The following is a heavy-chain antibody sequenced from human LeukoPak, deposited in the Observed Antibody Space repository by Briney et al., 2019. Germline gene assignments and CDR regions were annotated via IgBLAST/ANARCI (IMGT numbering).Heavy chain of an antibody. CDR2: ISSSTSYT. Sequence: PGGSLRLSCAASGFTFSDYYMSWIRQAPGKGLEWVSYISSSTSYTNYADSVKGRFTISRDNSKNSLYLQMNSPRTEDTALYYCHIVVVTAIPDAFDIWGQGTMVTVSS. D-gene: IGHD2-21*02. V-gene: IGHV3-11*03. CDR1: GFTFSDYY. J-gene: IGHJ3*02. CDR3: HIVVVTAIPDAFDI.